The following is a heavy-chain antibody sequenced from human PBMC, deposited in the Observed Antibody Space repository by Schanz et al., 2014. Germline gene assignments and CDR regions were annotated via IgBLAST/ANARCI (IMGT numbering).Heavy chain of an antibody. D-gene: IGHD3-10*01. CDR2: INSRSNFI. CDR1: RIIFGTYS. CDR3: ARGIITMVRGGDVGAFDI. V-gene: IGHV3-21*01. Sequence: VQLLQSGGALVQPGGSLRLSCTASRIIFGTYSMNWIRQTPKGLEWVSSINSRSNFIYYADSVKGRFTISRDNAKNSLYLQMNSLRAEDTAVYYCARGIITMVRGGDVGAFDIWGQGTMVTVSS. J-gene: IGHJ3*02.